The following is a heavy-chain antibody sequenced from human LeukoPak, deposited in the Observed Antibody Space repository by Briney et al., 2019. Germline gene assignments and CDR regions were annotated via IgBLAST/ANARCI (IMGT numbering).Heavy chain of an antibody. CDR1: GGTFSSYA. CDR2: IIPIFGTA. CDR3: ARERVAAGAFDY. D-gene: IGHD6-13*01. Sequence: ASVKVSCKASGGTFSSYAISWVRQAPGQGLEWMGGIIPIFGTANYAQKFQGRVTITADESTSTAYMELSSLRSEDTAVYYCARERVAAGAFDYWGQGTLVTVSS. J-gene: IGHJ4*02. V-gene: IGHV1-69*13.